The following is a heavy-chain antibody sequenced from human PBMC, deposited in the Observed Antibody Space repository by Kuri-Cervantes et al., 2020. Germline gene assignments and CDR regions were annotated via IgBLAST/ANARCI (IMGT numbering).Heavy chain of an antibody. Sequence: SVKVSCKASGYTFTSYGISWVRQAPGQGLEWMGGIIPIFGTANYAQKFQGRVTITTDESTSKVYMELSGLKSEDTAVYYCARRIAAAATWWFDPRGQGTLVTVSS. D-gene: IGHD6-13*01. CDR3: ARRIAAAATWWFDP. CDR1: GYTFTSYG. CDR2: IIPIFGTA. V-gene: IGHV1-69*05. J-gene: IGHJ5*02.